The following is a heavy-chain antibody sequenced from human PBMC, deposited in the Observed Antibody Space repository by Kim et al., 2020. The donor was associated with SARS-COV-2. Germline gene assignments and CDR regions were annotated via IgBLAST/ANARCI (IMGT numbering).Heavy chain of an antibody. Sequence: SETLSLTCTVSGGSISSSNYYWGCIRQSAGKGLEWIGSIFHSGSTYYNPSLKSRVTMSVDSSKNQFSLNLYFVTAADTAMYYCARSASPPYFDSWGRGTLVTVSS. CDR3: ARSASPPYFDS. CDR1: GGSISSSNYY. CDR2: IFHSGST. V-gene: IGHV4-39*07. J-gene: IGHJ4*02.